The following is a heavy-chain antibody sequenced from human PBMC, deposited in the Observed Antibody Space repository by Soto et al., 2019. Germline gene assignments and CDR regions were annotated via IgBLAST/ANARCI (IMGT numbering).Heavy chain of an antibody. CDR3: ARDQGRTVTRGDWFDP. CDR2: ISYDGSDI. V-gene: IGHV3-30-3*01. Sequence: QVQLVESGGGVVQPGRSLRRSCAASGFMFSTYAMHWVRQAPGKGLEWVAVISYDGSDIYYGDSGKGRFTISRDNSRNTLYLEMNSLQTEDTAVFYCARDQGRTVTRGDWFDPWGQGTLVTVSS. D-gene: IGHD6-19*01. J-gene: IGHJ5*02. CDR1: GFMFSTYA.